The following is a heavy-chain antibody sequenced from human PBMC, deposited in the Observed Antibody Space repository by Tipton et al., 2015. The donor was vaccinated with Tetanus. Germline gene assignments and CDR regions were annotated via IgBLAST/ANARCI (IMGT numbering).Heavy chain of an antibody. J-gene: IGHJ4*02. CDR2: IWYDGSNK. D-gene: IGHD6-13*01. Sequence: SLRLSCAASGFTFSSYGMHWVRQAPGKGLEWVAVIWYDGSNKYYADSVKGRFTISRDNSKNTLYLQMNSLRAEDTAGYYCARVLHSSSWTEAFDYWGQGTLVTVSS. V-gene: IGHV3-33*01. CDR3: ARVLHSSSWTEAFDY. CDR1: GFTFSSYG.